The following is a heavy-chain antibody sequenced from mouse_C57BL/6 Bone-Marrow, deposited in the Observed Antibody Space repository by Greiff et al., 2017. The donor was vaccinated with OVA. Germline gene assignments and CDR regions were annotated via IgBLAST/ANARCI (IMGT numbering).Heavy chain of an antibody. CDR3: ARHEESHYYGSAHWYFDV. CDR1: GYTFTEYT. D-gene: IGHD1-1*01. V-gene: IGHV1-62-2*01. CDR2: FYPGSGSI. J-gene: IGHJ1*03. Sequence: QVQLQQSGAELVKPGASVKLSCKASGYTFTEYTIHWVKQRSGQGLEWIGWFYPGSGSIKYNEKFKDKATLTADKSSSTVYMELSRWTSEDSAVYFCARHEESHYYGSAHWYFDVWGTGTTVTVSS.